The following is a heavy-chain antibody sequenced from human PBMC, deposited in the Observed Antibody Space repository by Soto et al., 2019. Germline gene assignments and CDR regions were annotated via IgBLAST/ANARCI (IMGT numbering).Heavy chain of an antibody. CDR2: IWYDGSNK. J-gene: IGHJ4*02. Sequence: GGSLRLSCAASGFPFCSYGMHWVRQAPGKGLEWVAVIWYDGSNKYYADSVKGRFTISRDNSKNTLYLQMNSLRAEDTAVYYCARDKSQRGYSYGPIDYWGQGTLVTAPQ. CDR1: GFPFCSYG. V-gene: IGHV3-33*01. D-gene: IGHD5-18*01. CDR3: ARDKSQRGYSYGPIDY.